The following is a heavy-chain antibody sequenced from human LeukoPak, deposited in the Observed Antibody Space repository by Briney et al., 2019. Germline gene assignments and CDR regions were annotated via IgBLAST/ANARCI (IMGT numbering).Heavy chain of an antibody. Sequence: PGGSLRLSCAASGFTFSSYSMNWVRQAPGKGLEWVSSISSSSSYIYYADSVKGRFAISRDNAKNSLYLQMNSLRAEDTAVYYCAGIAAALDVWGQGTTVTVSS. V-gene: IGHV3-21*01. CDR2: ISSSSSYI. D-gene: IGHD6-13*01. J-gene: IGHJ6*02. CDR3: AGIAAALDV. CDR1: GFTFSSYS.